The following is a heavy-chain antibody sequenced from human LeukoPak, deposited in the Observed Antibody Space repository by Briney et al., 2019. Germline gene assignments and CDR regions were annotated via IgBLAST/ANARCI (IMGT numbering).Heavy chain of an antibody. CDR3: ASGSSWYGDYFDS. D-gene: IGHD6-13*01. CDR2: IYTSGST. CDR1: GDSISSGDYY. V-gene: IGHV4-61*02. Sequence: SQTLSLTCTVSGDSISSGDYYWSWIRQPAGKGLEWIGRIYTSGSTKYNPSLRSRVTISLDTSKNQFSLKLSSVTAADTAVYYCASGSSWYGDYFDSWGQGTLVTVSS. J-gene: IGHJ4*02.